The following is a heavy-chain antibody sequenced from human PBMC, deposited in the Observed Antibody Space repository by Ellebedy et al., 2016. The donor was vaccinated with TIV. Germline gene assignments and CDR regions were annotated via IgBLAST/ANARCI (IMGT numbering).Heavy chain of an antibody. CDR1: GYTFIAYY. CDR2: ISPASGGT. Sequence: ASVKVSXXASGYTFIAYYMHWVRQVPGQGLEWLGRISPASGGTNYAQKFQGRVTMTTDTSISTAYMELSRLRSDDTAVYYCATLGSGDYWGQGTLLTVSS. CDR3: ATLGSGDY. V-gene: IGHV1-2*06. J-gene: IGHJ4*02. D-gene: IGHD1-14*01.